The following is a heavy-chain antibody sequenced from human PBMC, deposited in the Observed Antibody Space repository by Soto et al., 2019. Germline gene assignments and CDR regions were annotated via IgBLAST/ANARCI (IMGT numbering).Heavy chain of an antibody. CDR1: WFRFCGYS. J-gene: IGHJ5*02. CDR3: ATGGP. CDR2: VTKSGDYT. Sequence: GAPRLSCVAPWFRFCGYSMNWVRQAPGKGLEWVASVTKSGDYTHHADSVKGRFTISRDNAKNSLYLQMNSLTVEDTGIYYCATGGPWGQGALVTVSS. V-gene: IGHV3-21*01.